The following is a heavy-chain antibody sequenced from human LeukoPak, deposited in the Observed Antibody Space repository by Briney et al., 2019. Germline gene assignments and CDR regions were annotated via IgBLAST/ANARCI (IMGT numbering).Heavy chain of an antibody. J-gene: IGHJ4*02. CDR1: GFIFSSYG. CDR2: TWYDGSNK. D-gene: IGHD4-17*01. Sequence: GGSLRLSCAASGFIFSSYGMHWVRQALGKGLEWVAVTWYDGSNKYYADAVMGRFTISRDNSKNTLYLQMNSLRAEDTAVYFCARDHGDYSGKDYWGQGTLVTVSS. V-gene: IGHV3-33*01. CDR3: ARDHGDYSGKDY.